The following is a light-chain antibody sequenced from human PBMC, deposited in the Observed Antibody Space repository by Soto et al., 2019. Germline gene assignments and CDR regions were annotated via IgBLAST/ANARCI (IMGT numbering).Light chain of an antibody. CDR3: QHLYSSPRT. CDR1: QSISSY. Sequence: DIQMTQSPSSLSASVGDRVTITCRASQSISSYLNWYQQKPGRAPKLLIYAASSLQSGVPSRFSGSGSGTEFTITISSLQPEDFATYYCQHLYSSPRTFGQGTKVEIK. CDR2: AAS. J-gene: IGKJ1*01. V-gene: IGKV1-39*01.